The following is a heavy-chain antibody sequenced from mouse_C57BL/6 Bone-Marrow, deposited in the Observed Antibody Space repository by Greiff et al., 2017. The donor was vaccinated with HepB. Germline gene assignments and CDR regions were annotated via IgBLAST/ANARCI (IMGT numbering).Heavy chain of an antibody. CDR1: GFTFSSYA. D-gene: IGHD1-1*01. V-gene: IGHV5-4*01. Sequence: EVQLQESGGGLVKPGGSLKLSCAASGFTFSSYAMSWVRQTPEKRLEWVATISDGGSYTYYPDNVKGRFTISRDNAKNNLYLQMSHLKSEDTAMYYCARITTVVSYYAMDYWGQGTSVTVSS. J-gene: IGHJ4*01. CDR2: ISDGGSYT. CDR3: ARITTVVSYYAMDY.